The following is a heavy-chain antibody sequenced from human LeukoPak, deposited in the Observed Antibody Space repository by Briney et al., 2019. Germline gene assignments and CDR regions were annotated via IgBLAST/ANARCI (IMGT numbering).Heavy chain of an antibody. CDR1: GGSISSSSYY. CDR2: IYHSGST. Sequence: SETLSLTCTVSGGSISSSSYYWGWIRQPPGKGLEWIGYIYHSGSTYYNPSLKSRVTISVDRSKNQFSLKPSSVTAADTAVYYCARGYYDSSGHTWFDPWGQGTLVTVSS. CDR3: ARGYYDSSGHTWFDP. V-gene: IGHV4-30-2*01. D-gene: IGHD3-22*01. J-gene: IGHJ5*02.